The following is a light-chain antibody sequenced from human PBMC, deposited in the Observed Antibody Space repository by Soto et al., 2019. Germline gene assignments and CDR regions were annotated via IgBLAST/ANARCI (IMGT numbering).Light chain of an antibody. CDR2: GAS. Sequence: EIVLTQSPGTLSLSPGERATLSCRASQSVSSSYLAWYQQKPGQAPRLLIYGASSRATGIPDRFSGSGSGTDFTLAISRLEPDDWAVDYCQPYGSSPYTFGQGTNLEI. V-gene: IGKV3-20*01. CDR1: QSVSSSY. CDR3: QPYGSSPYT. J-gene: IGKJ2*01.